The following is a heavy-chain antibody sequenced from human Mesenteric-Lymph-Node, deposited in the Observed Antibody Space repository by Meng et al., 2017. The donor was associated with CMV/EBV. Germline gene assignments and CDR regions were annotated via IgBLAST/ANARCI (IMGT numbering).Heavy chain of an antibody. CDR1: GFTFRNYA. J-gene: IGHJ6*02. CDR2: IYSDTSVT. D-gene: IGHD3-3*01. V-gene: IGHV3-23*03. Sequence: GESLKISCEASGFTFRNYAMNWVRQAPGKGLEWVAVIYSDTSVTYYADSVKGRFTISRDNSKDKLYLQMSSLRAEDTAVYYCARDQSLERLVPPVYGMDVWGQGTTVTVSS. CDR3: ARDQSLERLVPPVYGMDV.